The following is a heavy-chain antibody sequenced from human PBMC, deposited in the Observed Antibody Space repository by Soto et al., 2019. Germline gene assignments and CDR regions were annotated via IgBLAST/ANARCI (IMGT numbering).Heavy chain of an antibody. CDR3: TTDHHFIGKLGKTGGGPFDY. V-gene: IGHV3-15*04. J-gene: IGHJ4*02. D-gene: IGHD3-16*01. CDR2: IASKSDGGTT. CDR1: GFIFSNAW. Sequence: ESGGGLVQRGGSLRLSCAASGFIFSNAWMTWVRQAPGKGLAWVGRIASKSDGGTTDYAASVKGRFTISRDDSKNTVYLQLNSLKAEYTAVYYCTTDHHFIGKLGKTGGGPFDYWGQGTLVTVSS.